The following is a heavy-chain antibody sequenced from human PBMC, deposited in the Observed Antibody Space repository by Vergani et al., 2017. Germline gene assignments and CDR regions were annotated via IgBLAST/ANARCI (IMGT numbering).Heavy chain of an antibody. CDR1: ESSFISNE. CDR2: INPIDSKI. V-gene: IGHV5-51*03. CDR3: TKDDPCGDGDCLHFDK. D-gene: IGHD2-21*02. J-gene: IGHJ4*02. Sequence: EVMLVQSGAEVKKPGESLKISCKYSESSFISNEIAWVRQMSGKGLQWMGNINPIDSKIAYSPSFQGQAIMSLDKSITTAYLQWRSLKASDTAIYYCTKDDPCGDGDCLHFDKGGQGTQVTVSS.